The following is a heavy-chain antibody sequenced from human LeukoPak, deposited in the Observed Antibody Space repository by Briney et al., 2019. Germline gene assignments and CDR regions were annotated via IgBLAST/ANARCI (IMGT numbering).Heavy chain of an antibody. D-gene: IGHD6-19*01. J-gene: IGHJ3*02. CDR2: ISDSGGST. Sequence: PGGSLRLSCAASGFTFSSYAMSWVRQAPGKGLEWVPSISDSGGSTYYADSVKGRFTISRDNSKNTLDLQMNSLRAEDTAVYYCAKGDGWYGAFDIWGQGTMVTDSS. CDR3: AKGDGWYGAFDI. CDR1: GFTFSSYA. V-gene: IGHV3-23*01.